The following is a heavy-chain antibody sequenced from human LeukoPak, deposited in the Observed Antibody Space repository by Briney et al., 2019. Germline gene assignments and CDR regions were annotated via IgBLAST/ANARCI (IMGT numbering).Heavy chain of an antibody. CDR1: GFTFSDYA. D-gene: IGHD1-7*01. Sequence: GGSLRLSCVASGFTFSDYAMNWVRQAPGKGLEWVSTFKTNSGQVYYAESVRGRFTISRDNSKNTVYLQMSSLRAEDTALYYCARSVPNYTRFDYWGQGALVTVS. V-gene: IGHV3-23*01. CDR3: ARSVPNYTRFDY. CDR2: FKTNSGQV. J-gene: IGHJ4*02.